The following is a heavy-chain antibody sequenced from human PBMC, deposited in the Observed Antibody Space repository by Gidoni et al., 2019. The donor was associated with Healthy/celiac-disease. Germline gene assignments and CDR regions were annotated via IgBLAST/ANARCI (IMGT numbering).Heavy chain of an antibody. Sequence: QVQLVESGGGVVQPGRSLRLSCAASGFTFSSYGMHWVRQAPGKGLEWVAVISYDGSNKYYADSVKGRFTISRDNSKNTLYLKMNSLRAEDTAVYYCARRYCSSTSGSDFDYWGQGTLVTVSS. D-gene: IGHD2-2*01. CDR3: ARRYCSSTSGSDFDY. V-gene: IGHV3-30*03. CDR1: GFTFSSYG. CDR2: ISYDGSNK. J-gene: IGHJ4*02.